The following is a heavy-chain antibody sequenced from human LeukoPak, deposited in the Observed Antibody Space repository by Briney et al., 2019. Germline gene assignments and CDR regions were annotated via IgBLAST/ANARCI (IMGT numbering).Heavy chain of an antibody. J-gene: IGHJ6*02. D-gene: IGHD6-13*01. Sequence: GGSLRLSCAASGFTVSSNYMSWVRQAPGKGLEWVSVIYSGGSTYYADSVKGRFTISRDNSKSTLYLQMNSLRAEDTAVYYCARLSSSWEYYYYGMDVWGQGTTVTVSS. CDR3: ARLSSSWEYYYYGMDV. CDR2: IYSGGST. V-gene: IGHV3-53*01. CDR1: GFTVSSNY.